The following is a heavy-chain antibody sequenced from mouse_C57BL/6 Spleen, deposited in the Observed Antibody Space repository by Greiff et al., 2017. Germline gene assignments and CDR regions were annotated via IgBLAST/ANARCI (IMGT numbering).Heavy chain of an antibody. J-gene: IGHJ2*01. V-gene: IGHV5-6*01. CDR3: ARLIYDGYSYYFDY. D-gene: IGHD2-3*01. CDR1: GFTFSSYG. Sequence: EVHLVESGGDLVKPGGSLKLSCAASGFTFSSYGMPWVSQTPEKRLEWVATISSGSSDTYYPDNVKGRFTISGDNANNTLYLEMSSLKSEDTAMYYWARLIYDGYSYYFDYWGQGTTVTVAS. CDR2: ISSGSSDT.